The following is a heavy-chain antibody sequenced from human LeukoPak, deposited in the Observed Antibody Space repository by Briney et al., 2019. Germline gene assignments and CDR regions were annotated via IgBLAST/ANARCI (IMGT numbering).Heavy chain of an antibody. CDR3: ARDLHYYVATDV. D-gene: IGHD3-10*02. CDR1: GFSFSSYA. J-gene: IGHJ6*02. Sequence: PGGSLRLSCVASGFSFSSYAMSWVRQAPGKGLEYVSGINDNGGTTYYADSVKGRFTISRDNSKSMLFLQLNSLRAEDTALYYCARDLHYYVATDVWGQGTTVTVSS. V-gene: IGHV3-23*01. CDR2: INDNGGTT.